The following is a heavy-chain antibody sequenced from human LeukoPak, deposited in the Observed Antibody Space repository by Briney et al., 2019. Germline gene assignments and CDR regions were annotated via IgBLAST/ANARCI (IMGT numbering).Heavy chain of an antibody. CDR2: ISPSASHR. D-gene: IGHD5-18*01. J-gene: IGHJ5*02. CDR3: VKDRFGSFDP. V-gene: IGHV3-23*01. CDR1: GFPFSDYA. Sequence: GSLRLSCAASGFPFSDYAVTWVRQAPGKGLEWVAAISPSASHRYYADFVGGRFTISRDNSKNTLDLQMSSLRAEDTAVYYCVKDRFGSFDPWGQGTLVTVSS.